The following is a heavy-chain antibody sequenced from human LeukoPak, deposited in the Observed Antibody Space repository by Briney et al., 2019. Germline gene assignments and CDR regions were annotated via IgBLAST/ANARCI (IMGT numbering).Heavy chain of an antibody. J-gene: IGHJ4*02. CDR1: GFTFNTYA. V-gene: IGHV3-23*01. CDR2: ISGKTVTT. Sequence: GGSLRLSCAASGFTFNTYAMTWVRQAPGKGLEWVSCISGKTVTTNYADSVKGRFIISRDSSKTTLYLQMNSLRAEDTAVYYCAKINSRDGYDYDSFDYWGQGTLVTVSS. D-gene: IGHD5-24*01. CDR3: AKINSRDGYDYDSFDY.